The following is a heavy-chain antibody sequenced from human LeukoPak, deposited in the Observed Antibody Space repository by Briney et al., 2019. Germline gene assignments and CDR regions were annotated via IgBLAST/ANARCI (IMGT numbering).Heavy chain of an antibody. D-gene: IGHD4-11*01. V-gene: IGHV3-7*01. CDR1: GFIFSDYW. CDR2: LWPAGGTV. CDR3: ARLLGSVTTYDY. Sequence: QTGGSLRLSCAASGFIFSDYWMSWVRQAPGKGLEWVATLWPAGGTVHYMDSVQGRFTISRDNAENSLYLQINSLRVEDTAVYYCARLLGSVTTYDYWGQGTLVTVSS. J-gene: IGHJ4*02.